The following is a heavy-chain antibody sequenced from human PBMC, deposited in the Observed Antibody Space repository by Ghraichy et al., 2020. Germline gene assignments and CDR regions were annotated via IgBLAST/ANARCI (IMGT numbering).Heavy chain of an antibody. CDR2: INPSGGST. D-gene: IGHD3-22*01. CDR3: ARDQYYDSSGSPDAFDI. Sequence: ASVKVSCKASGYTFTSYYMHWVRQAPGQGLEWMGIINPSGGSTSYAQKFQGRVTMTRDTSTSTVYMELSSLRSEDTAVYYCARDQYYDSSGSPDAFDIWGQGTMVTVSS. J-gene: IGHJ3*02. V-gene: IGHV1-46*03. CDR1: GYTFTSYY.